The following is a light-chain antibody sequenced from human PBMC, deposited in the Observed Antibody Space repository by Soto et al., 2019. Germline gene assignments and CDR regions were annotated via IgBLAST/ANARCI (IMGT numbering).Light chain of an antibody. Sequence: DIQMTQSPSSLSASVGDRVTITCRASQTISSWLAWYQQKPGKAPKLLIYAASTLQSGVPARFSGSGSGTDFTLTISSLEPEDFAVYYCQQRSNWPPTTFGGGTKVDIK. V-gene: IGKV1-12*01. CDR2: AAS. J-gene: IGKJ4*01. CDR3: QQRSNWPPTT. CDR1: QTISSW.